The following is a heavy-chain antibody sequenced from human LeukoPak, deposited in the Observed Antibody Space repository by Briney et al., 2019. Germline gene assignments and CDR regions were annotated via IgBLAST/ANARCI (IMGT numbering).Heavy chain of an antibody. V-gene: IGHV3-23*01. D-gene: IGHD3-22*01. Sequence: PGGSLRLSCAASGFTFSSYAMSWVRPAPGKGLEWVSAITGSSGGTYYADSVKGRFTISRDNSKNTLSLQMNSLRADDTAIYYCAKVGVIGGGAFDIWGQGTMVTVSS. CDR3: AKVGVIGGGAFDI. CDR1: GFTFSSYA. J-gene: IGHJ3*02. CDR2: ITGSSGGT.